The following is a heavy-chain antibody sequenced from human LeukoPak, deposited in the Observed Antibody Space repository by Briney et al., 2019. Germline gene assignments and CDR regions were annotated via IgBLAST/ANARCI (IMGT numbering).Heavy chain of an antibody. J-gene: IGHJ6*03. V-gene: IGHV2-70*11. Sequence: SGPTLVKPTQTLTLTCTFSGFSLSTSGMCVSWIRQPPGKALEWLARIDWDDDKYYSTSLKTRLTISKDTSKNQVVLTMTNMDPVDTATYYCARGYYYDSSGYYGDYYYYYMDVWGKGTTVTVSS. CDR3: ARGYYYDSSGYYGDYYYYYMDV. D-gene: IGHD3-22*01. CDR1: GFSLSTSGMC. CDR2: IDWDDDK.